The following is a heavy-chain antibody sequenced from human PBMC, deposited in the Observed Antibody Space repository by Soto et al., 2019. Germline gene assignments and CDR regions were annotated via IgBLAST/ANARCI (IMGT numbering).Heavy chain of an antibody. CDR3: ARYFRGSGRYFFDY. Sequence: GGSLRLSCVASWFTFISSFMGWVRQAPGKGLEWVANINQDGGGTYYVDSVEGRFTISRDNAKDSLYLQMNSLRGEDTAVYYCARYFRGSGRYFFDYWGQGTLVTVSS. V-gene: IGHV3-7*03. CDR1: WFTFISSF. J-gene: IGHJ4*02. CDR2: INQDGGGT. D-gene: IGHD6-19*01.